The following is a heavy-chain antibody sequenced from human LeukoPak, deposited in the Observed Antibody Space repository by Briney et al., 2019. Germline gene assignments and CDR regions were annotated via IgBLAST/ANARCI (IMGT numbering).Heavy chain of an antibody. Sequence: GGSLRLSCAASGFTFSTFNMNWVRQAPGKGLEWVSSISYNGDYIYYADSVKGRFTISRDNAKNSLYLQMNSLRAEDTAVYYCARDRAGYSDAFDIWGQGTMVTVSS. J-gene: IGHJ3*02. CDR1: GFTFSTFN. CDR2: ISYNGDYI. V-gene: IGHV3-21*01. CDR3: ARDRAGYSDAFDI. D-gene: IGHD6-13*01.